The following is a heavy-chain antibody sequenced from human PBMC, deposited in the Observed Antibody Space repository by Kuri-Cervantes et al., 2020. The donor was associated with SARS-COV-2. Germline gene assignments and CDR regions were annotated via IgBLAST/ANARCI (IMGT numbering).Heavy chain of an antibody. Sequence: GGSLRLSCAASGFTFSSYSMNWVRQAPGKGLEWVSYISSSGSTIYYADSVKGRFTISRDNAKNSLYLQMNSLRAEDTAVYYCARDYDWNYAFDIWGQGTMVTVSS. J-gene: IGHJ3*02. D-gene: IGHD1-1*01. CDR3: ARDYDWNYAFDI. CDR2: ISSSGSTI. CDR1: GFTFSSYS. V-gene: IGHV3-48*04.